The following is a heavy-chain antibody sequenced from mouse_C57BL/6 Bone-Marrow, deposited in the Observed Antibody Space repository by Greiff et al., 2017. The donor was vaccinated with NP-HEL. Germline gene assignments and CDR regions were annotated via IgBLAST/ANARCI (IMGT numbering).Heavy chain of an antibody. D-gene: IGHD3-1*01. CDR3: TRSGRAGYAMDY. V-gene: IGHV1-15*01. Sequence: QVQLQQSGAELVRPGASVTLSCKASGYTFTDYEMHWVKQTPVHGLEWIGAIDPDTGGTAYNQKFKGKAILTADKSSSTAYMELRSLTSEDSAVYDCTRSGRAGYAMDYRGQGTSVTVSS. J-gene: IGHJ4*01. CDR1: GYTFTDYE. CDR2: IDPDTGGT.